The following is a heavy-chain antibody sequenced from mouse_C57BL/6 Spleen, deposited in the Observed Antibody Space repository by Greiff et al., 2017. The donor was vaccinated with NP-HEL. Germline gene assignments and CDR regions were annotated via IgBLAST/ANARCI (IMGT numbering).Heavy chain of an antibody. Sequence: VQLQESGPGLVQPSQRLSITCTVSGFSLTSYGVHWVRQSPGKGLEWLGVIWSGGSTDNNAAFISRLSISKDNSNSQVFFKMNSLQADDTAIYYCASHYYGSSNWYFDVWGTGTPVTVSS. J-gene: IGHJ1*03. CDR1: GFSLTSYG. CDR3: ASHYYGSSNWYFDV. D-gene: IGHD1-1*01. CDR2: IWSGGST. V-gene: IGHV2-2*01.